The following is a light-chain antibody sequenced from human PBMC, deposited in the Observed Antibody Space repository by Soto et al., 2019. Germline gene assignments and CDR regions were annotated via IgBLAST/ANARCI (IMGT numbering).Light chain of an antibody. Sequence: QSALTQPASVSGSPGQSITISCSGISPDFGVSWYQHFPGKAPKLLIFEVSNRPSGVSTRFSGSKSGNMAFLTISGLQSEDEGLYHCSSYSSTTTLFGGGTKLNVL. V-gene: IGLV2-14*01. CDR3: SSYSSTTTL. CDR2: EVS. CDR1: SPDFGV. J-gene: IGLJ2*01.